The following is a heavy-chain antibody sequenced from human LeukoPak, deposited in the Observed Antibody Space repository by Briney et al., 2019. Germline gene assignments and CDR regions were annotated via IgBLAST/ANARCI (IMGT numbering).Heavy chain of an antibody. V-gene: IGHV4-34*01. CDR2: INHSGST. Sequence: SETLSLTCAVYGGSFSGYYWSWIRQPPGKRLEWIGEINHSGSTNYNPSLKSRVTISVDTSKNQFSLKLSSVTAADTAVYYCARGYCSSTSCQGRGFDPWGQGTLVTVSS. D-gene: IGHD2-2*01. CDR1: GGSFSGYY. CDR3: ARGYCSSTSCQGRGFDP. J-gene: IGHJ5*02.